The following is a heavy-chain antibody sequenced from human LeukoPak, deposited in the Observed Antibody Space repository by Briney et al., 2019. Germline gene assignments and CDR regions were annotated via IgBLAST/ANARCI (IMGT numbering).Heavy chain of an antibody. J-gene: IGHJ4*02. V-gene: IGHV3-20*04. CDR1: GFTFDDYG. D-gene: IGHD1-26*01. CDR2: INWNGGST. Sequence: GGSLRLSCAASGFTFDDYGMSWVRQAPGKGLEWVSGINWNGGSTGYADSVKGRFTISRDNAKNSLYLQMNSLRAEDTALYYCARDTISGMAANFDYWGQGTLVTVSS. CDR3: ARDTISGMAANFDY.